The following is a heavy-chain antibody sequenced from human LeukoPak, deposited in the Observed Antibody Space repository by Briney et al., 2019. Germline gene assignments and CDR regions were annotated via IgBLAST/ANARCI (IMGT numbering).Heavy chain of an antibody. J-gene: IGHJ1*01. CDR1: GYTFTSYA. D-gene: IGHD2-21*02. CDR3: ASRASYCGGDCLRH. CDR2: INTNTGNP. Sequence: RAPVKVSCKASGYTFTSYAMNWVRQAPGQGLEWMGWINTNTGNPTYAQGFTGRFVFSLDTSVSTAYLQICSLKAEDTAVYYCASRASYCGGDCLRHWGQGTLVTVSS. V-gene: IGHV7-4-1*01.